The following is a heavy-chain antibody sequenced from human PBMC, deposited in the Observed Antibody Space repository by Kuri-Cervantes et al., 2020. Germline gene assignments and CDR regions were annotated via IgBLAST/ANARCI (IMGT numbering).Heavy chain of an antibody. CDR1: GGSISSYYW. D-gene: IGHD1-26*01. Sequence: QTLSLTCAVSGGSISSYYWSWIRQPPGKALEWLALIDWDDDKYYSTSLKTRLTISKDTSKNQVVLTMTNMDPVDTATYYCARATTCGTSAPYFDFWGQGTLVTVSS. CDR2: IDWDDDK. CDR3: ARATTCGTSAPYFDF. V-gene: IGHV2-70*01. J-gene: IGHJ4*02.